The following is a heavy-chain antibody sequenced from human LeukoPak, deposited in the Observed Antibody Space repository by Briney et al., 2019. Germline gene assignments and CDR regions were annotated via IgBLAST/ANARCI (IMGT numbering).Heavy chain of an antibody. D-gene: IGHD5-18*01. Sequence: GESLKISCKASGYNFGTHWIAWVRQMPGKGLEWMGILYPGDSEIKYSPSFEGQVSISADKSINTAYLQWSSLKASDTAIYYCARGLDTAMVPDFDYWGQGTLVTVSS. CDR1: GYNFGTHW. V-gene: IGHV5-51*01. J-gene: IGHJ4*02. CDR3: ARGLDTAMVPDFDY. CDR2: LYPGDSEI.